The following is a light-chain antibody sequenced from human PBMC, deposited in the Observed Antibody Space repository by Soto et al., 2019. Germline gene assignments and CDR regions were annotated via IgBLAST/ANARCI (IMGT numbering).Light chain of an antibody. CDR1: QSISTW. CDR2: KAS. Sequence: DIQMTQSPSTLPASVGDRLTITCRASQSISTWLAWYQQSPGKGPKLLIYKASNLQGGVSSRFSGSGSGTEFTLTISGLQPDDFATYYCQQYYTYPWTFGHGTKVEIK. V-gene: IGKV1-5*03. J-gene: IGKJ1*01. CDR3: QQYYTYPWT.